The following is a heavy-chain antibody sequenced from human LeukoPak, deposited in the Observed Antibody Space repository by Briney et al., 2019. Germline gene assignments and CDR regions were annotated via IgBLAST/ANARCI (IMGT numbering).Heavy chain of an antibody. V-gene: IGHV3-23*01. CDR1: GFTFSSEA. CDR2: ISDSGRTT. J-gene: IGHJ4*02. CDR3: AKGLGFLPQFDY. D-gene: IGHD6-19*01. Sequence: PGGSLRLSCAASGFTFSSEAMTWVRQAPGKGLEWVSSISDSGRTTYYADSVKGRFTISRDNSKSTVYLQMSSLRAEDTALYYCAKGLGFLPQFDYWGQGTLVAVSS.